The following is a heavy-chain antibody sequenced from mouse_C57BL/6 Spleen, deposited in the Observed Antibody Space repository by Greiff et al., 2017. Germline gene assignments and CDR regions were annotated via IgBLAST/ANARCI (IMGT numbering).Heavy chain of an antibody. CDR1: GFTFSDYY. D-gene: IGHD2-1*01. CDR3: ARGLLGYYAMDY. V-gene: IGHV5-16*01. Sequence: EVKVVESEGGLVQPGSSMKLSCTASGFTFSDYYMAWVRQVPEKGLEWVANINYDGSSTYYLDSLKSRFIISRDNAKNILYLQMSSLKSEDTATYYCARGLLGYYAMDYWGQGTSVTVSS. CDR2: INYDGSST. J-gene: IGHJ4*01.